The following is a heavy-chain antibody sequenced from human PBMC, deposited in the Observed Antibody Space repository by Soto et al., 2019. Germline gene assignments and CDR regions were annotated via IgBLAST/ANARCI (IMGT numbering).Heavy chain of an antibody. CDR1: GGSISSYY. D-gene: IGHD6-13*01. CDR2: IYYSGST. V-gene: IGHV4-59*01. J-gene: IGHJ5*02. Sequence: PSETLSLTCTVSGGSISSYYWSWIRQPPGKGLEWIGYIYYSGSTNYNPSPKSRVTISVDTSKNQFSLKLSSVTAADTAVYYCARRIAAAGNNWFDPWGQGTLVTVSS. CDR3: ARRIAAAGNNWFDP.